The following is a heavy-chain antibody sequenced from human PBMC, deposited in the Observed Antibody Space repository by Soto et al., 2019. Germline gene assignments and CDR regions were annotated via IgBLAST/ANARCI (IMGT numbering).Heavy chain of an antibody. CDR2: INHSGST. Sequence: SETLSLTCAVYDGSSSDYYWSWVSQPPGKGLEWIGEINHSGSTNYNPSLKSRVTISVDTSKNQFSLKLSSVTAADTAVYYCARVSGIYYYGMDVWGQGTTVTVSS. J-gene: IGHJ6*02. CDR3: ARVSGIYYYGMDV. D-gene: IGHD3-10*01. CDR1: DGSSSDYY. V-gene: IGHV4-34*01.